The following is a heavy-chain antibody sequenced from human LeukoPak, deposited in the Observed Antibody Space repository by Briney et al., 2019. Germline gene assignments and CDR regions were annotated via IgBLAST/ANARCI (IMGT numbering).Heavy chain of an antibody. V-gene: IGHV3-7*01. CDR1: GFTFSSYW. D-gene: IGHD1-26*01. CDR3: PREWELKFGAFDI. J-gene: IGHJ3*02. CDR2: IKQDGSEK. Sequence: GGSLRLSCAASGFTFSSYWMSWVRQAPGKGLEWVANIKQDGSEKYYVDSVKGRFTISRDNAKNSLYLQMNSLRAEDTAVYYCPREWELKFGAFDIWGQGTMATVSS.